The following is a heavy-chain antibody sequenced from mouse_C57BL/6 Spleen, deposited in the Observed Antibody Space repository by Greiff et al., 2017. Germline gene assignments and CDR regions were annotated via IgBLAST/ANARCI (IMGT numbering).Heavy chain of an antibody. CDR2: IDPNSGGT. Sequence: QVQLQQPGAELVKPGASVKLSCKASGYTFTSYWMHWVKQRPGRGLEWIGRIDPNSGGTKYNEKFKSKATLTVDKTSSTAYMQISSLTSEDSAVYDCAGWERYYEYDVAYWGQGTLVTVSA. J-gene: IGHJ3*01. CDR1: GYTFTSYW. D-gene: IGHD2-4*01. CDR3: AGWERYYEYDVAY. V-gene: IGHV1-72*01.